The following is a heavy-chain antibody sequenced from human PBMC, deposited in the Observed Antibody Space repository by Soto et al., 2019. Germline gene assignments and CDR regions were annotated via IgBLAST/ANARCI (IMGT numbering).Heavy chain of an antibody. J-gene: IGHJ4*02. V-gene: IGHV3-30*18. Sequence: HPGGSLRLSCAASGFTFSSYGMHWVRQAPGKGLEWVAVISYDGSNKYYADSVKGRFTISRDNSKNTLYLQMNSLRAEDTAVYYCAKASNWNHLDYWGQGTLVTVSS. CDR2: ISYDGSNK. CDR3: AKASNWNHLDY. D-gene: IGHD1-1*01. CDR1: GFTFSSYG.